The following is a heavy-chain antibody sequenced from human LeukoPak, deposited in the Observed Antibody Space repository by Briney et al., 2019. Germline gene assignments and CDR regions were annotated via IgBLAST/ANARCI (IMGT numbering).Heavy chain of an antibody. CDR3: ARGQRRHIDMAPSFDY. D-gene: IGHD5-24*01. CDR1: GFTVSRCD. J-gene: IGHJ4*02. V-gene: IGHV3-30*19. Sequence: GGSLRLSCAASGFTVSRCDMHWVRQAPGKGLEWGAVISYDGGYKYYADSVKGRFTISRDNSKNTLSLQMNSLRAEDTSVYYCARGQRRHIDMAPSFDYWGQGTLVTVSS. CDR2: ISYDGGYK.